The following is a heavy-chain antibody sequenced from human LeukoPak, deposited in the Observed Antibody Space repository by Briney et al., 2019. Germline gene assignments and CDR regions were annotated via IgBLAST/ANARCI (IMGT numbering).Heavy chain of an antibody. V-gene: IGHV1-46*01. J-gene: IGHJ6*03. CDR1: GYTFTSYY. CDR3: ARDLYSSSSVDYYYMDV. D-gene: IGHD6-6*01. CDR2: INPSGGST. Sequence: ASVKVSCKASGYTFTSYYMHWVRQAPGQGLEWMGIINPSGGSTSYAQKFQGRVTMTRDMSTSTVYIELSSLRSEDTAVYYCARDLYSSSSVDYYYMDVWGKGTTVTVSS.